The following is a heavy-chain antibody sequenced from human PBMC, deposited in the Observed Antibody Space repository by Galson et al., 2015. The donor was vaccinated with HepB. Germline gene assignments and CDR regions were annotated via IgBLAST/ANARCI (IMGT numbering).Heavy chain of an antibody. V-gene: IGHV3-21*01. CDR3: ASGGREQQWLVRHFDY. J-gene: IGHJ4*02. Sequence: SLRLSCAASGFTLSSYSMNWVRQAPGKGLEWVSSISSSTSYIYYADSVKGRFTISRDNAKTSLYLQMNSLRAEDTSVYYCASGGREQQWLVRHFDYWGQGTLVTVSS. D-gene: IGHD6-19*01. CDR1: GFTLSSYS. CDR2: ISSSTSYI.